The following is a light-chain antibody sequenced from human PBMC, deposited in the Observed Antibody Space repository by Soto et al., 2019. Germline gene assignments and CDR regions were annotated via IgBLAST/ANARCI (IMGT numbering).Light chain of an antibody. CDR1: QSVSSN. V-gene: IGKV3D-15*01. Sequence: EIVMTQSPGTLSVFPGERATLSCGASQSVSSNLAWYQQKPGQAPRLLIYGASTRATGIPARFSGSGSGTECTLSISSLQSEDVAVYYCQQYHSWVTFGGGTKVEIK. CDR2: GAS. CDR3: QQYHSWVT. J-gene: IGKJ4*01.